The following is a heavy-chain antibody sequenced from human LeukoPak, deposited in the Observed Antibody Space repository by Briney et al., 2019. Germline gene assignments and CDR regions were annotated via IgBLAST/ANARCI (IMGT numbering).Heavy chain of an antibody. Sequence: SESLSLTCTVSGGSISSYYWSWIRQPAGKGLEWIGRIYTSGSTNYNPSLKNRVTISVDKSKNQFSLKLSSVTAADTAVYYCALGVDSSSSSDAFDIWGQGTMVTVSS. CDR2: IYTSGST. V-gene: IGHV4-4*07. J-gene: IGHJ3*02. CDR3: ALGVDSSSSSDAFDI. D-gene: IGHD6-13*01. CDR1: GGSISSYY.